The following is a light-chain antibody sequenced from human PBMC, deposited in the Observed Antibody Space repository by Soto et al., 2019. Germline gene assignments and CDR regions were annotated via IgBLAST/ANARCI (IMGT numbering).Light chain of an antibody. V-gene: IGKV3-11*01. J-gene: IGKJ1*01. CDR1: QYINTR. CDR2: QTS. Sequence: EIVFTQSPATLSSFPGDRVTLSCRASQYINTRLAWYQHRPGQAPRXXIYQTSIRAAGIPARFSASGTGTEFTLTISDVQPEDFAVYYCHQRQSWPRTFGQGTKVDIK. CDR3: HQRQSWPRT.